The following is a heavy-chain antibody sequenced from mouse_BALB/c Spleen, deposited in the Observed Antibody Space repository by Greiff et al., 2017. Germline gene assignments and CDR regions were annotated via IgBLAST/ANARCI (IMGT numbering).Heavy chain of an antibody. V-gene: IGHV14-3*02. D-gene: IGHD2-12*01. CDR1: GFNIKDTY. J-gene: IGHJ4*01. Sequence: EVKLMESGAELVKPGASVKLSCTASGFNIKDTYMHWVKQRPEQGLEWIGRIDPANGNTKYDPKFQGKATITADTSSNTAYLQLSSLTSEDTAVYYCARDDVAMDYWGQGTSVTVSS. CDR2: IDPANGNT. CDR3: ARDDVAMDY.